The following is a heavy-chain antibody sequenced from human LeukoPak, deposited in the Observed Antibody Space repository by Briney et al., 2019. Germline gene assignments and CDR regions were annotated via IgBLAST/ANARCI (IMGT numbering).Heavy chain of an antibody. CDR1: GGTFSSYA. Sequence: VASVKVSCKASGGTFSSYAISWVRQAPGQGLEWMGRIIPILGIANYAQKFQGRVTITADKSTSTAYMELSSLRSDDTAVYYCAREKRNCFDYWGQGTLVTVSS. CDR2: IIPILGIA. V-gene: IGHV1-69*04. CDR3: AREKRNCFDY. J-gene: IGHJ4*02.